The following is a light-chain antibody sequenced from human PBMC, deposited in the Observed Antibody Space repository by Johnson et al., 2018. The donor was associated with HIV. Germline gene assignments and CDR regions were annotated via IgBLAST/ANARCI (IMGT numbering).Light chain of an antibody. J-gene: IGLJ1*01. CDR2: DNT. V-gene: IGLV1-51*01. Sequence: QSVLTQPPSVSAAPGQKVTISCSGSSSNIGNNYVSWYQQLPGTAPKLLIYDNTKRPSGIPDRFSGSKSGTSATLGITGLQTGDEADYYCGRWDDSLSAEVFGTGTKVTVL. CDR3: GRWDDSLSAEV. CDR1: SSNIGNNY.